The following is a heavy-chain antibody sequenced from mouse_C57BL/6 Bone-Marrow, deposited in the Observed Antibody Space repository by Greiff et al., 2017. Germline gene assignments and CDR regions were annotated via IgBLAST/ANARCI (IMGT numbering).Heavy chain of an antibody. D-gene: IGHD1-1*01. CDR3: ARGDYYGSYYFDY. V-gene: IGHV1-81*01. Sequence: QVQLQQPGAELVKPGASVKLSCKASGYTFTSYGISWVKQRTGQGLEWIGEIYPRSGNTYYNEKFKGKATLTADKSSSTAYMELRSLTSEDSAVYFCARGDYYGSYYFDYWGQGTTLTVSS. J-gene: IGHJ2*01. CDR1: GYTFTSYG. CDR2: IYPRSGNT.